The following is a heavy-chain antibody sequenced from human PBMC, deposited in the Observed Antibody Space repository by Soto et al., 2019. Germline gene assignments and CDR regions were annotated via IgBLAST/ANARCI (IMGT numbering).Heavy chain of an antibody. CDR3: AREAYDRADY. V-gene: IGHV4-38-2*02. Sequence: PSETLSLTCDVSGYSISSGYHWGWDRQPPGKGLEWIGSIYHSGTSYYNLSLMSRVSISVDTSKNQFSLKVTSVTAADTAVYYCAREAYDRADYWGQGTQVTVSS. CDR2: IYHSGTS. J-gene: IGHJ4*02. D-gene: IGHD3-10*02. CDR1: GYSISSGYH.